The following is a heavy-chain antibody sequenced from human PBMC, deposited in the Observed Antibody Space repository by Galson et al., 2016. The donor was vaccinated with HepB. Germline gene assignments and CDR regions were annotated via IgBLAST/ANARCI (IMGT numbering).Heavy chain of an antibody. CDR3: AKGKASYSSSWYFDY. CDR1: GFTFDDYA. J-gene: IGHJ4*02. CDR2: ISWNSVNI. V-gene: IGHV3-9*01. Sequence: SLRLSCAASGFTFDDYAMHWIRQAPGKGLEWVSGISWNSVNIVSADSVEGRFTISRDNAKNSLDLQMNSLRAEDTALYYCAKGKASYSSSWYFDYWGQGTLVTVSS. D-gene: IGHD6-13*01.